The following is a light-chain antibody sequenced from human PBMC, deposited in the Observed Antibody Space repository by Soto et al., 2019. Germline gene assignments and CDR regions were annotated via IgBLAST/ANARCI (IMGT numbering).Light chain of an antibody. CDR2: DVT. J-gene: IGLJ1*01. CDR3: CSYAGSYIVV. CDR1: SSDVGGYNE. Sequence: QSALTQPRSVSGSPGQSVTISCTGASSDVGGYNEVSWYQQNPGKAPKLMIYDVTTRPSGVPDRFSGSKSGNTASLTISGLQAEDEADYYCCSYAGSYIVVFGTGTKLTVL. V-gene: IGLV2-11*01.